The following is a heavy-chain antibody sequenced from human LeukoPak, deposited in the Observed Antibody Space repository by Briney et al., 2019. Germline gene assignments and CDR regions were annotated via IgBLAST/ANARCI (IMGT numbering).Heavy chain of an antibody. J-gene: IGHJ4*02. Sequence: SETLSLTCAVYGGSFSDYSWRWTRQPPGKGLEWIGEINPSGSTNYNPSLKSRVTISVDTSKNQFSLKLSSVTAADTAVYYCAREVWSGRPDYWGQGTLVTVSS. V-gene: IGHV4-34*01. CDR1: GGSFSDYS. D-gene: IGHD3-3*01. CDR2: INPSGST. CDR3: AREVWSGRPDY.